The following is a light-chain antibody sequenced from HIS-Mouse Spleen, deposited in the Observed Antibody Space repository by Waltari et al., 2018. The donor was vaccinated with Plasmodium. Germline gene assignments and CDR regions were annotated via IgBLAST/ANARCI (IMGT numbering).Light chain of an antibody. CDR3: VLYMGSGIWV. V-gene: IGLV8-61*01. CDR2: STN. J-gene: IGLJ3*02. Sequence: QTVVTQEPSFSVSPGGTVTLTCGLSSGSVSTSYYHSWYQQTPGQAPRTLIYSTNTRSSGVPYRFSGSILGNKAALTITGAQADDESDYYCVLYMGSGIWVFGGGTKLTVL. CDR1: SGSVSTSYY.